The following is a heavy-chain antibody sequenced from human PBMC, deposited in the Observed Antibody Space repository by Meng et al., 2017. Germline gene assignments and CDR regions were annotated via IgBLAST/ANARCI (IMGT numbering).Heavy chain of an antibody. CDR2: ISGDGSIT. V-gene: IGHV3-74*02. Sequence: GQLEESGGGLVQPGGSLRLSCAASGFTLSSYVMDWVRQVPGKGLVWVSRISGDGSITNYADSVKGRFTISRDNAKNTLYLQMNSLRPEDTAVYYCLDEAPRSDYWGQGSLVTVSS. CDR1: GFTLSSYV. CDR3: LDEAPRSDY. J-gene: IGHJ4*02. D-gene: IGHD1-1*01.